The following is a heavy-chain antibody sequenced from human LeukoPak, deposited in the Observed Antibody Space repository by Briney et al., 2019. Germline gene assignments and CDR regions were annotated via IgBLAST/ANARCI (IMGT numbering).Heavy chain of an antibody. V-gene: IGHV4-34*01. J-gene: IGHJ4*02. CDR1: GGSFSGYY. CDR2: INHSGST. D-gene: IGHD1-1*01. Sequence: SETLSLTCAVYGGSFSGYYWSWIRQPPGKGLEWIGEINHSGSTNYNPSLKSRVAISVDTSKNQFSLKLTSLTAADTAVYYCARGGWNHDYWGQGTLVTVSS. CDR3: ARGGWNHDY.